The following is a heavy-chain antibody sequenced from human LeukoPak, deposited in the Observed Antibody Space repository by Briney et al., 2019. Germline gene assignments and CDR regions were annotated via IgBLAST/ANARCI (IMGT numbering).Heavy chain of an antibody. Sequence: DPSETLSLTCTVSGYSISSGYYWGWIRQPPGKGLEWIGSIYHSGSTYYNPSLKSRVTISVDTSKNQFSLKLSSVTAADTAVYYCTTRGGYSYVFDLWGRAPRSLSPQ. V-gene: IGHV4-38-2*02. CDR2: IYHSGST. CDR3: TTRGGYSYVFDL. J-gene: IGHJ2*01. CDR1: GYSISSGYY. D-gene: IGHD5-18*01.